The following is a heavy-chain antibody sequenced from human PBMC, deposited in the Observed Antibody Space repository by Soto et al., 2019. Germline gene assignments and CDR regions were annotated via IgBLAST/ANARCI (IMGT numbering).Heavy chain of an antibody. CDR3: ARVVRSIAVRGSWFDP. V-gene: IGHV4-31*03. Sequence: SDTLSVTCTVSGGSISSGGYYWSWIRQHPGKGLEWIGYIYYSGSTYYNPSLKSRVTISVDTSKNQFSLKLSSVTAADTAVYYCARVVRSIAVRGSWFDPWGQGTLVTVSS. D-gene: IGHD6-6*01. CDR1: GGSISSGGYY. J-gene: IGHJ5*02. CDR2: IYYSGST.